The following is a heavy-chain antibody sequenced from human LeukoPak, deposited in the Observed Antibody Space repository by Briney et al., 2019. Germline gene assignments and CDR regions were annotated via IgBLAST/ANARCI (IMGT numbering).Heavy chain of an antibody. V-gene: IGHV4-34*01. CDR2: INHSGST. Sequence: ASETLSLTCAVYGGSFSGYYWSWIRQPPGKGLEWIGEINHSGSTNYNPSLKSRVTISVDTSKNQFSLKLSSVTAADTAVYYCARGVGYCSSTSCYRLGVWGQGTTVTVSS. CDR1: GGSFSGYY. J-gene: IGHJ6*02. CDR3: ARGVGYCSSTSCYRLGV. D-gene: IGHD2-2*01.